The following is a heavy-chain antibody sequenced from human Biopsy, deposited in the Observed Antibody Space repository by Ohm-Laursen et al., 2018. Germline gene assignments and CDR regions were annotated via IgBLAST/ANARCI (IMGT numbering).Heavy chain of an antibody. V-gene: IGHV4-39*01. CDR2: IFYRGST. Sequence: SDTLSLTCTVSGGSISNNNSYWGWIRQPPGKGLVWIGSIFYRGSTHYKPSLKSRINISVDTSKNQFSLKLNSVTAADTAVYYCARDYDTSGYYYVSWGQGTLVTVSS. CDR3: ARDYDTSGYYYVS. J-gene: IGHJ5*02. D-gene: IGHD3-22*01. CDR1: GGSISNNNSY.